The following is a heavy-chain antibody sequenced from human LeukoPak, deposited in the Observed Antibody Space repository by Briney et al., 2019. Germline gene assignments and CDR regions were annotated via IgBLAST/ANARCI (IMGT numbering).Heavy chain of an antibody. CDR1: GFTFSTYG. J-gene: IGHJ5*02. CDR2: ISDSAATK. CDR3: AKDPKAYCGGDCYSDWFDP. Sequence: GGSLRLSCAASGFTFSTYGMTWVRQAPGKGLEWVSAISDSAATKFYADSVKGRFTISRDNSKNTLYLQMNSLRAEDTAVYYCAKDPKAYCGGDCYSDWFDPWGQGTLVTVSS. V-gene: IGHV3-23*01. D-gene: IGHD2-21*02.